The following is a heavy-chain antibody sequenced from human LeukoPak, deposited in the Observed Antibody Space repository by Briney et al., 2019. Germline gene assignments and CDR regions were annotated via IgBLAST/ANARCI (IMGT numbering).Heavy chain of an antibody. CDR3: TKGGSYYKDAFDS. Sequence: GSLRLSCVASGFTFNNYAVHWVRQAPGKGLEWVSLITWDGGSTYYADSVKGRFTISRDNSKNSLYLQMNSLRPEDTALYYCTKGGSYYKDAFDSWGQGTLVTVSS. CDR2: ITWDGGST. CDR1: GFTFNNYA. V-gene: IGHV3-43D*03. D-gene: IGHD3-10*01. J-gene: IGHJ4*02.